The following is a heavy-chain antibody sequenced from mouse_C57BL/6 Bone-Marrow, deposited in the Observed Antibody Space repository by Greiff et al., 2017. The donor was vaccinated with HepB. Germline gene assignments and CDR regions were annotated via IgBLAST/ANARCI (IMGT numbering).Heavy chain of an antibody. J-gene: IGHJ4*01. CDR1: GYTFTNYW. CDR2: IYPGGGYT. CDR3: ARKSNYVYYAMDY. Sequence: QVQLQQSGAELVRPGTSVKMSCKASGYTFTNYWIGWAKQRPGHGLEWIGDIYPGGGYTNYNEKFKDKATLTADKSSSTAYMQFSSLTSEDSAIYYCARKSNYVYYAMDYWGQGTSVTVSS. V-gene: IGHV1-63*01. D-gene: IGHD2-5*01.